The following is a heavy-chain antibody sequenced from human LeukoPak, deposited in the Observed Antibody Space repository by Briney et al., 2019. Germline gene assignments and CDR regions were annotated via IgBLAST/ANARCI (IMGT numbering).Heavy chain of an antibody. V-gene: IGHV4-59*11. CDR1: GASTASHY. Sequence: SETLSLTCTVSGASTASHYWTWLRQPPGKELEWIAYMFDTVNTMSNPSLNTLLTLSVDTSKNQLSLILSSVTAADTAVYYCATIKRGSTYGYFDFWGQGIKVTVSS. J-gene: IGHJ4*02. CDR2: MFDTVNT. D-gene: IGHD5-18*01. CDR3: ATIKRGSTYGYFDF.